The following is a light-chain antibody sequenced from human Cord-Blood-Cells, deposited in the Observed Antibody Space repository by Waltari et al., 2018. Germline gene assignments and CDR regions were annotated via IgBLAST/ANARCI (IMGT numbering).Light chain of an antibody. Sequence: DIQMTQSPSSLSASVGDRVTITCQASQDISNYLNWYQQKPGKAPKLLIYDASNLETGVPSRFSGSGSGTDFTCTISRLQPEDIATYYCQQYDNLLTFGGGTKVEIK. V-gene: IGKV1-33*01. J-gene: IGKJ4*01. CDR3: QQYDNLLT. CDR1: QDISNY. CDR2: DAS.